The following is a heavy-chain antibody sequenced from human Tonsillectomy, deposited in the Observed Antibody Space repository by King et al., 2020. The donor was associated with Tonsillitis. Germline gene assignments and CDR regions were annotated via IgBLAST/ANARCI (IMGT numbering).Heavy chain of an antibody. CDR1: GFTFSRYA. CDR3: ARDPTASGSYYPYYFDY. CDR2: ISYDGSNA. D-gene: IGHD3-10*01. Sequence: VQLVESGGGVVQPGRSLRLSCAASGFTFSRYAMHWVRQAPGKGLEWVAVISYDGSNAYSADSVKGRFTISRDNYKNTLYLQMNSLRTEDTAVYYCARDPTASGSYYPYYFDYWGQGTLVTVSS. V-gene: IGHV3-30-3*01. J-gene: IGHJ4*02.